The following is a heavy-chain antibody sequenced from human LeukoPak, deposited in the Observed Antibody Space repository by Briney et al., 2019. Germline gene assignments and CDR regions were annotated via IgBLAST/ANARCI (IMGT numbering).Heavy chain of an antibody. CDR2: SGNDGST. D-gene: IGHD3-10*01. CDR3: ASQTKYYPGPAGSYWGAFDL. Sequence: GGSLRLSCAASGLTFYDQAMHWVRQAPGTGLEWVSLSGNDGSTYYADSVRGRFTISRDISKNSLYLEMSSLRTEDTALYHCASQTKYYPGPAGSYWGAFDLWGQGTMVTVSS. CDR1: GLTFYDQA. J-gene: IGHJ3*01. V-gene: IGHV3-43*02.